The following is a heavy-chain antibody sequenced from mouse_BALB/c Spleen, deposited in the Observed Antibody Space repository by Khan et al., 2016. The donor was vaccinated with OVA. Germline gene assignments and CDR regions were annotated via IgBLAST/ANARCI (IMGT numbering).Heavy chain of an antibody. CDR1: GFSLTTYG. Sequence: QVQLKESGPGLVQPSQSLSITCTVSGFSLTTYGVHWVRQSPGKGLEWLGVIWSGGSTDYNAAFISRLSISKDSSKSNVFFKMNSLQVNDTAIYYGARNYEYDEGLAYWGQGTLVTVSA. J-gene: IGHJ3*01. CDR3: ARNYEYDEGLAY. D-gene: IGHD2-4*01. V-gene: IGHV2-2*02. CDR2: IWSGGST.